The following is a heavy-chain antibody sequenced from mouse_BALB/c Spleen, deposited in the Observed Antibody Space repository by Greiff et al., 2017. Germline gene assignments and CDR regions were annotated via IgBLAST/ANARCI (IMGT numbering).Heavy chain of an antibody. J-gene: IGHJ3*01. V-gene: IGHV14-1*02. Sequence: VQLQQSGAELVRPGALVKLSCKASGFNIKDYYMHWVKQRPEQGLAWIGWIDPENGNTIYDPKFQGKASITADPSSNQAYLQLSSLTSEDTAVYYCARGRDYGYGPFAYWGQGTLVTVSA. D-gene: IGHD1-2*01. CDR1: GFNIKDYY. CDR3: ARGRDYGYGPFAY. CDR2: IDPENGNT.